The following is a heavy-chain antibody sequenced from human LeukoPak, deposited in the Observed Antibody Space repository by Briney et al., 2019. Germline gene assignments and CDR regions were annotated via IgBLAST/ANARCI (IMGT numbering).Heavy chain of an antibody. V-gene: IGHV4-59*01. J-gene: IGHJ4*02. CDR3: ARDRGFEELVPFDY. Sequence: SETLSLTCTVSGGSISSYYWSWIRRPPGKGLEWIGYIYYSGSTNYNPSLKSRVTISVDTSKNQFSLKLSSVTAADTAVYYCARDRGFEELVPFDYWGQGTLVTVSS. CDR1: GGSISSYY. D-gene: IGHD1-26*01. CDR2: IYYSGST.